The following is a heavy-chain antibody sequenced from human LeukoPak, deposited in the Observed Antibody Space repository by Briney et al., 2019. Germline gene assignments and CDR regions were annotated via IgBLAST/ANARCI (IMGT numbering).Heavy chain of an antibody. J-gene: IGHJ5*02. D-gene: IGHD6-13*01. CDR2: IYTSGST. V-gene: IGHV4-4*07. Sequence: SETLSLSCTVSGGSISSYYWSWIWQPAGKGLEWIGRIYTSGSTNYNPSLKSRVTMSVDTSKNQFSLKLSSVTAADTAVYYCARDTAAAGTYNWFDPWGQGTLVTVSS. CDR1: GGSISSYY. CDR3: ARDTAAAGTYNWFDP.